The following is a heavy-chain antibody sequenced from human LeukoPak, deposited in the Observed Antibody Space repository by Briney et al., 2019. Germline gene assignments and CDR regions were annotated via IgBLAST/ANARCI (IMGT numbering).Heavy chain of an antibody. CDR1: AFTFSSFW. Sequence: GGSLRLSCAASAFTFSSFWMNWVRQAPGKGLVWVSRINTDGSSTSYADSVKARFIISRDNARNTVYLQMNSLRVEDTAVYYCVRDFRSADYWGQGTLVTVSS. J-gene: IGHJ4*02. CDR2: INTDGSST. CDR3: VRDFRSADY. V-gene: IGHV3-74*01.